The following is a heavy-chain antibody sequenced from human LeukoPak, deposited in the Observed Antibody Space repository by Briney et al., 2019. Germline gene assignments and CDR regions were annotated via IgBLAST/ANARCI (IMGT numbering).Heavy chain of an antibody. V-gene: IGHV4-39*01. CDR2: IYYSGST. D-gene: IGHD6-13*01. CDR1: GGSISSSSYY. Sequence: PSETLSLTCTVSGGSISSSSYYWGWIRQPPGKGLEWIGSIYYSGSTYYNPSLKSRVTISVDTSKNQFSLKLSSVTAADTAAYYCASGIAAAGRWVWFDPWGQGTLVTVSS. J-gene: IGHJ5*02. CDR3: ASGIAAAGRWVWFDP.